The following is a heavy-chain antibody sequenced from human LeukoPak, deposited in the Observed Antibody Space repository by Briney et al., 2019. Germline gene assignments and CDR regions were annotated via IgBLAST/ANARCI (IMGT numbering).Heavy chain of an antibody. CDR2: IYYSGST. D-gene: IGHD4-17*01. Sequence: SETLSLTCAVYGGSFSGYYWSWIRQPPGKGLEWIGYIYYSGSTNYNPSLKSRVTISVDTSKNQFSLKLSSVTAADTAVYYCASSVYGDPEDYWGRGTLVTVSS. V-gene: IGHV4-59*01. CDR3: ASSVYGDPEDY. CDR1: GGSFSGYY. J-gene: IGHJ4*02.